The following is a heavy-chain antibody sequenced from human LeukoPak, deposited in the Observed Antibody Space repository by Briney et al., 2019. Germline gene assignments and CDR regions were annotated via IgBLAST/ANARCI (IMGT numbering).Heavy chain of an antibody. Sequence: PGGSLRLSCADSGFALKNYAMSWVRQAPGRGLEWVSTINDGGRDTYYADSVKGRFTISRDNSKNTVSLQVNSLRVEDTAVYYCAKDQGLRGEEVWDSWGQGTLVTVSS. V-gene: IGHV3-23*01. CDR1: GFALKNYA. J-gene: IGHJ4*02. D-gene: IGHD3-16*01. CDR3: AKDQGLRGEEVWDS. CDR2: INDGGRDT.